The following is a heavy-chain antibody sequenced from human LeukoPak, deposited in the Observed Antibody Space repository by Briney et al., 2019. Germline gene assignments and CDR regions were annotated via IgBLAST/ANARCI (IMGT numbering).Heavy chain of an antibody. CDR3: ASEWSLSY. J-gene: IGHJ4*02. CDR2: IYYSGST. V-gene: IGHV4-31*03. Sequence: PSETLSLTCTVYGGSISSGGYYWSWIRQHPGQGLEWIGYIYYSGSTYYNPSLKGRVTISVDTSKNQFSLKLSSVTAADTAVYYCASEWSLSYWGQGTLVTVSS. D-gene: IGHD1-26*01. CDR1: GGSISSGGYY.